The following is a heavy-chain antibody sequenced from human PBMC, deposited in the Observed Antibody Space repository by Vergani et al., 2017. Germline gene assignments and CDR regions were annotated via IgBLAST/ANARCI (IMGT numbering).Heavy chain of an antibody. CDR1: GFTFSSYS. D-gene: IGHD5-12*01. CDR3: ARDLGGTYGGYALDYFDY. J-gene: IGHJ4*02. CDR2: ISSSSSTI. V-gene: IGHV3-48*04. Sequence: EVQLVESGGGLVQPGGSLRLSCAASGFTFSSYSMNWVRQAPGKGLEWVSYISSSSSTIYYADSVKGRFTISRDNAKNSLYLQMNSLRAEDTAVYYCARDLGGTYGGYALDYFDYWGQGTLVTVSS.